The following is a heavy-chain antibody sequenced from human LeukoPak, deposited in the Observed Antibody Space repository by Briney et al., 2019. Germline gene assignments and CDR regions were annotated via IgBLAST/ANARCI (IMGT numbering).Heavy chain of an antibody. V-gene: IGHV3-21*01. Sequence: PGGSLRLSCAASGFTFSSYSMNWVRQAPGKGLEWVSSISSSSSYIYYADSVKGRFTISRDNAKNSLYLQMNSLRAEDTALYYCAREGIQPRLLDYWGQGTLVTVSS. D-gene: IGHD5-18*01. CDR1: GFTFSSYS. CDR3: AREGIQPRLLDY. J-gene: IGHJ4*02. CDR2: ISSSSSYI.